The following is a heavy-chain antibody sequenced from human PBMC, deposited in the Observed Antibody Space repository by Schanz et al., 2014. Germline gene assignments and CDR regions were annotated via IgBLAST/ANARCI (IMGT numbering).Heavy chain of an antibody. CDR1: GGSIRSGTYY. CDR2: VFPNGIT. V-gene: IGHV4-61*02. J-gene: IGHJ6*02. CDR3: ARLAYGGVYLTGYYGMDV. Sequence: QVQLQESGPGLVKPSQTLSLTCTVSGGSIRSGTYYWSWIRQPAGKALEWVGRVFPNGITNYNPSLKSRVTISLDTSKNQFSLTLTSLTAADTAVYYCARLAYGGVYLTGYYGMDVWGQGTTVTVSS. D-gene: IGHD2-21*01.